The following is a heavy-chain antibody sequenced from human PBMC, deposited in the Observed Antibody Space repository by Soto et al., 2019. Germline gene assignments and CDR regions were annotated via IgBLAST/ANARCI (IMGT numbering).Heavy chain of an antibody. D-gene: IGHD3-9*01. CDR1: GYTFTSYA. CDR2: INAGNGNT. V-gene: IGHV1-3*01. Sequence: ASVKVSCKASGYTFTSYAMHWVRQAPGQRLEWMGWINAGNGNTKYSQKFQGRVTITRDTSASTAYMELSSLRSEDTAVYYCARATPQLRYFDWFPFDYWGQGTLVTFSS. CDR3: ARATPQLRYFDWFPFDY. J-gene: IGHJ4*02.